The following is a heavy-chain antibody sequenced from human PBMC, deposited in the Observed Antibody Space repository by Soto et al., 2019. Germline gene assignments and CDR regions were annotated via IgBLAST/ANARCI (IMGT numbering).Heavy chain of an antibody. V-gene: IGHV3-66*01. Sequence: VESGERLVQPGGSLRLSCAASGFSVSGNYMSWVRQAPGKGLEWISIIYSGGDTFYADSVKGRFLISRDISRNTDYPQMDSLTAEDTAMYFCARDYGVRYFEFWGPATLVTVSS. J-gene: IGHJ4*02. CDR1: GFSVSGNY. CDR2: IYSGGDT. D-gene: IGHD3-16*02. CDR3: ARDYGVRYFEF.